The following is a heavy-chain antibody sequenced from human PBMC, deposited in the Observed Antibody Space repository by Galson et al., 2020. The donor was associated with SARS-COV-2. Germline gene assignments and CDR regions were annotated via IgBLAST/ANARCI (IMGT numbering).Heavy chain of an antibody. CDR3: AHKQDLSSSWDY. Sequence: KMSGPTLVKPTQTLTLNCTFSGFSLSTSGVGVGWIRQPPGQALEWLALIYWDDDKRYSPSLKSRLTITKDTSKNQVVLTMTNMDPVDTATYYCAHKQDLSSSWDYWGQGTLVTVSS. CDR1: GFSLSTSGVG. CDR2: IYWDDDK. J-gene: IGHJ4*02. D-gene: IGHD6-13*01. V-gene: IGHV2-5*02.